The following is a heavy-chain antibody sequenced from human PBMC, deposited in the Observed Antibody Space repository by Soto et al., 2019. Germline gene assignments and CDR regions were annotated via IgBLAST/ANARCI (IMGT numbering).Heavy chain of an antibody. CDR2: INSGNGDT. CDR1: GYIFSNYL. CDR3: ASTSYGSGNFY. J-gene: IGHJ4*02. Sequence: QVQLVQSGAEVKKPGASVKVSCKASGYIFSNYLLHWVRQAPGQRLEWMGWINSGNGDTKYSQKFQGGVTFTSDTFDSTVYMELKSRRSEDTAVYYCASTSYGSGNFYWCQGTLVNVSS. D-gene: IGHD3-10*01. V-gene: IGHV1-3*01.